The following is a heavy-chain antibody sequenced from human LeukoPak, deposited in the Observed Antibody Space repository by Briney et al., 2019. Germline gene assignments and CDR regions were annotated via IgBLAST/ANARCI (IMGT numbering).Heavy chain of an antibody. V-gene: IGHV4-31*03. CDR1: GGSISSGGYY. CDR3: ARVADTYYYGMDV. D-gene: IGHD5-18*01. CDR2: IYYSGST. Sequence: PSETLSLTCTVSGGSISSGGYYWSWIRQHPGKGLEWIGYIYYSGSTYYNPSLKSRVTILVDTSKNQFSLKLSSVTAADTAVYYCARVADTYYYGMDVWGQGTTVTVSS. J-gene: IGHJ6*02.